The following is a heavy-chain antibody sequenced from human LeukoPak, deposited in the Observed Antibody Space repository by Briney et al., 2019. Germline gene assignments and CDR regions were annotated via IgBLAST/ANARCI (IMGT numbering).Heavy chain of an antibody. CDR2: LGGSGGSR. CDR1: GFSFSNYA. CDR3: ANFPTARPSDY. D-gene: IGHD6-6*01. J-gene: IGHJ4*02. V-gene: IGHV3-23*01. Sequence: GGSLRLSCAASGFSFSNYAMTWVRQAPGKGLEWVSTLGGSGGSRYYADSVKGRFTISRGNSKNTLYLQMNSLRAEDTAVYYCANFPTARPSDYWGQGTLVTVSS.